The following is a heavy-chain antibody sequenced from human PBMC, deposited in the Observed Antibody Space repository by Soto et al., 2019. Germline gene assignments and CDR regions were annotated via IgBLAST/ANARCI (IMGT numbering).Heavy chain of an antibody. CDR3: ARDFRDSCGGATCVYSDY. V-gene: IGHV1-18*01. Sequence: QVQLVQSGSEMKEPGASVRVSCKASGYTFTSYGFSWVRQAPGQGLEWVAWISANNGHTNSAEKFQGRVTLTTDTSTSTAYMELRSLRSDDTAIYYCARDFRDSCGGATCVYSDYWAKGTLVTVSS. D-gene: IGHD2-21*01. J-gene: IGHJ4*02. CDR2: ISANNGHT. CDR1: GYTFTSYG.